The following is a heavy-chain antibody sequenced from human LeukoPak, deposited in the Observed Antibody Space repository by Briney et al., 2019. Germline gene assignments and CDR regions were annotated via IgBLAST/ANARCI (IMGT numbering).Heavy chain of an antibody. CDR3: ARPAVEMAFDY. J-gene: IGHJ4*02. D-gene: IGHD5-24*01. CDR1: GYTFTSYY. Sequence: ASVKVSCKASGYTFTSYYMHWVRQAPGQGLEWMGIINPSGGSTSYAQKFQGRVTMARDTSTSTVYMELSSLRSEDTAVYYCARPAVEMAFDYWGQGTLVTVSS. V-gene: IGHV1-46*01. CDR2: INPSGGST.